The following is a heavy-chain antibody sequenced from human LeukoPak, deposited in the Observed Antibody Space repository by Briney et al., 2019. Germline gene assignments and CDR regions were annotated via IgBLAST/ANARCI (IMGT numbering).Heavy chain of an antibody. CDR2: IRYDGSNK. D-gene: IGHD2-2*02. CDR1: GFTFSRYG. V-gene: IGHV3-30*02. J-gene: IGHJ1*01. Sequence: GGPLRLSCAASGFTFSRYGMQWVRQAPGKGLEWVTFIRYDGSNKYYADSEKGRFTISRDNSKNTLYLQMNSLRAEDTAVYYCAKDFYCSRTSCYTPEYFQHWGQGTLVTVSS. CDR3: AKDFYCSRTSCYTPEYFQH.